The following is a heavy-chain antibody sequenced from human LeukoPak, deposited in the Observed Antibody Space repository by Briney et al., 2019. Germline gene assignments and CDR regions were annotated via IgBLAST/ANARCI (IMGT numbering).Heavy chain of an antibody. Sequence: NASETLPLTCTVSGGSISSSSYYWGWIRQPPGKGLEWIGSIYYSGSTYYNPSLKSRVTISVDTSKNQFSLKLSSVTAADTAVYYCARLFEGNPALFDYWGQGTLVTVSS. CDR2: IYYSGST. CDR3: ARLFEGNPALFDY. J-gene: IGHJ4*02. CDR1: GGSISSSSYY. D-gene: IGHD3-10*02. V-gene: IGHV4-39*01.